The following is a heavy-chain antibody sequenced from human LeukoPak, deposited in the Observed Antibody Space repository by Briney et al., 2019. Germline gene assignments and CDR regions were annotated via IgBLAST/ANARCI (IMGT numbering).Heavy chain of an antibody. J-gene: IGHJ4*02. D-gene: IGHD3-22*01. CDR1: GFTFSSNG. Sequence: PGRSLRLSCAASGFTFSSNGMNWVRQAPGKRLEWVAIVWYDGSKEYYADSVKGRFTISRDNSKNTVYLQMNSLRAEDTAVYYCARIDSWSNFDYWGQGTLVTVSS. CDR3: ARIDSWSNFDY. CDR2: VWYDGSKE. V-gene: IGHV3-33*01.